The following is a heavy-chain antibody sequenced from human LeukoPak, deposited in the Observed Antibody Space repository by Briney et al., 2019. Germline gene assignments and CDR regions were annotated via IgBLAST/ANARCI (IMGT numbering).Heavy chain of an antibody. CDR1: GGTFSSYA. V-gene: IGHV1-24*01. CDR2: FDPENGET. CDR3: TRSAVVLPYYFDY. J-gene: IGHJ4*02. D-gene: IGHD3-22*01. Sequence: ASVKVSCKASGGTFSSYAISWVRQAPGKGLEWMGSFDPENGETLYAQEFQGRVTLTEDTSADTAYMELISLRSEDTAVYYCTRSAVVLPYYFDYWGQGTLITVSS.